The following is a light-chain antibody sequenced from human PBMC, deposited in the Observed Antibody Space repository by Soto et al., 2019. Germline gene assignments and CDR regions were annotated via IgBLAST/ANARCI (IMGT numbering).Light chain of an antibody. CDR1: SNDVGGYNL. CDR3: CPYAGGRTYV. Sequence: QSVVTQPASVSGSPGQSIIISCSGSSNDVGGYNLVSWYQHHPDKAPKVIIYEGTKRPPGLSTRFSGSKSGNTASLTISGLQAEDEDDYYCCPYAGGRTYVFGSGTKVTVL. V-gene: IGLV2-23*01. CDR2: EGT. J-gene: IGLJ1*01.